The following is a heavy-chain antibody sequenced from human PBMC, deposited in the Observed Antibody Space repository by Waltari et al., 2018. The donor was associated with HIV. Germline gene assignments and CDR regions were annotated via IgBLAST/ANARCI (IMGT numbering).Heavy chain of an antibody. V-gene: IGHV3-48*03. Sequence: EVQLVVSGGGLVQPGGYLRLSGAASGFTFSTYEMNWVCQAPGKGLEWFSYISSSGSTIYYADSVKGRFTISRDNAKNSLSLQMNSLRAEDTAVYYCASDAYGSGSYYNPDAFDIWGQGTMVTVSS. CDR2: ISSSGSTI. CDR3: ASDAYGSGSYYNPDAFDI. J-gene: IGHJ3*02. CDR1: GFTFSTYE. D-gene: IGHD3-10*01.